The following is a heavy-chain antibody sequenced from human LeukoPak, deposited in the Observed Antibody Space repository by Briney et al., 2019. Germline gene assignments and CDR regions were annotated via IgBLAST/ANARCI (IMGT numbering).Heavy chain of an antibody. CDR2: INPSGGST. Sequence: ASVKVSCKASGYTFTSYYMHWVRQAPGQGLEWMGIINPSGGSTSYAQKFQGRVTMTRDTSTSTVYMELSSLRSEDTAVYYCARDCKYRGSLLEWFDPWGQGTLVTVSS. CDR1: GYTFTSYY. V-gene: IGHV1-46*01. CDR3: ARDCKYRGSLLEWFDP. J-gene: IGHJ5*02. D-gene: IGHD5-12*01.